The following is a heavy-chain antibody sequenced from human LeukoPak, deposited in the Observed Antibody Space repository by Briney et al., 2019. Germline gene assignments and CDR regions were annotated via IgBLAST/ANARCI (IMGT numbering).Heavy chain of an antibody. CDR3: ARVRGYDSYYYMDV. V-gene: IGHV4-39*07. CDR1: GGSISSSSYY. D-gene: IGHD3-10*01. J-gene: IGHJ6*03. CDR2: IYYSGST. Sequence: SETLSLTCTVSGGSISSSSYYWGWIRQPPGKGLEWIGSIYYSGSTYYNPSLKSRVTISVDTSKNQFSLKLSSVTAADTAVYYCARVRGYDSYYYMDVWGKGTTVTVSS.